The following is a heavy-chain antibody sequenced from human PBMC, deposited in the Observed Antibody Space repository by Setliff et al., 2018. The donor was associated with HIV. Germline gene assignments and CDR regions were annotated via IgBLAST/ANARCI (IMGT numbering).Heavy chain of an antibody. CDR2: ISGSGGST. D-gene: IGHD6-19*01. J-gene: IGHJ3*02. V-gene: IGHV3-23*01. CDR1: GFIFSSYA. Sequence: PGGSLRLSCAASGFIFSSYAMHWVRQAPGKGLEWVSGISGSGGSTYYADSVKGRFTIPRDNAKNTLYLQMNSLRGEDTAVYYCARHSDWYGNDAFDIWGQGTRVTVSS. CDR3: ARHSDWYGNDAFDI.